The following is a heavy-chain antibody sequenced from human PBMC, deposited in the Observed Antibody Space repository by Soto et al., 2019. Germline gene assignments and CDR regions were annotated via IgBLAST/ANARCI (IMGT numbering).Heavy chain of an antibody. V-gene: IGHV4-31*03. J-gene: IGHJ4*02. CDR2: IYYSGST. CDR3: ARGDHDYGHDYFDY. D-gene: IGHD4-17*01. CDR1: GGSFSSGGYY. Sequence: QVQLQESGPGLVKPSQTLSLTCTVSGGSFSSGGYYWSWIRQHPGKGLEWIGYIYYSGSTYYNPSLKSRVTISVDTSKNQFSLKLSSVTAADTAVYYCARGDHDYGHDYFDYWGQGTLVTVSS.